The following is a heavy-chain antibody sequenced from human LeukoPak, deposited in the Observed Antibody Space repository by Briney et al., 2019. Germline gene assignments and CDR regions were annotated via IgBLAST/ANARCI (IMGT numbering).Heavy chain of an antibody. D-gene: IGHD3-10*01. Sequence: ASVKVSCKASGYTFRNYGINWVRQAPGQGLEWMGWISGDSYDTKYEQKLQGRVTMTTDTSTNTAYMELRSLRSDDTAMYYCARNRTGTFDFWGQGTLVTVSP. J-gene: IGHJ4*02. CDR3: ARNRTGTFDF. CDR1: GYTFRNYG. CDR2: ISGDSYDT. V-gene: IGHV1-18*01.